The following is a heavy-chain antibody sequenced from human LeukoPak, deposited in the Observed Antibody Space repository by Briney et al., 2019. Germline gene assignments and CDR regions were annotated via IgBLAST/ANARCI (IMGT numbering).Heavy chain of an antibody. D-gene: IGHD3-22*01. Sequence: PSETLSLTCTVSGGSISSSSYYWGWIRQPPGKGLEWIGSIYYSGSTYYNPSLKSRVTISVDTSKNQFSLKLSSVTAADTAVYYCARDRVVGYDSSGYTNWFDPWGQGTLVTVSS. CDR1: GGSISSSSYY. CDR3: ARDRVVGYDSSGYTNWFDP. V-gene: IGHV4-39*07. J-gene: IGHJ5*02. CDR2: IYYSGST.